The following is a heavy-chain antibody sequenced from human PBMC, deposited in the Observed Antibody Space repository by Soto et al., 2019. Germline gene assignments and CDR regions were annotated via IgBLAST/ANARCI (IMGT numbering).Heavy chain of an antibody. Sequence: PRLSCTASGFTFDDYAMHWVRQGPGKGLEWVSGISWNSANIFYDDSVKGRFAISRDNAKNSFSLQMNSLRAEFTVLYYRATPRAFRKCGNHCPGSPQCNPWGKRPRVTSSS. CDR2: ISWNSANI. CDR1: GFTFDDYA. CDR3: ATPRAFRKCGNHCPGSPQCNP. V-gene: IGHV3-9*01. J-gene: IGHJ5*02. D-gene: IGHD2-21*01.